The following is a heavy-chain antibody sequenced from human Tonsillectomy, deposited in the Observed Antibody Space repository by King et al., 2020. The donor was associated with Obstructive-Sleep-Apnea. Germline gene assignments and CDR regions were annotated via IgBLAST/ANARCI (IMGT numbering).Heavy chain of an antibody. V-gene: IGHV3-23*04. CDR2: ISGSGGST. Sequence: VQLVESGGGLVQPGGSLRLSCAASGFTFSSYAMSWVRQAPGKGLEWGSAISGSGGSTYYADSVKGRFTISRDNSKNTLYLQMNSLRAEDTAVYYCAIPRDGSRSWYGCDYWGQGTLVTVSS. CDR3: AIPRDGSRSWYGCDY. CDR1: GFTFSSYA. J-gene: IGHJ4*02. D-gene: IGHD6-13*01.